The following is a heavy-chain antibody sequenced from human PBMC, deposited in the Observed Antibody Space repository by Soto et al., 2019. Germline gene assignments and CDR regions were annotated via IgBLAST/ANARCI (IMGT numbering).Heavy chain of an antibody. CDR1: GFTFSNAW. D-gene: IGHD4-17*01. J-gene: IGHJ4*02. Sequence: EVQLVESGGGLVKPGGSLRLSCAASGFTFSNAWMNWVRQAPGKGLEWVGRIKSKTDGGTTDYAAPVKGRFTISRDDSQNTLYLQMNSLKTDDPAVYYCTTDRYGDYKFDYWGQGTLVTVSS. CDR2: IKSKTDGGTT. CDR3: TTDRYGDYKFDY. V-gene: IGHV3-15*07.